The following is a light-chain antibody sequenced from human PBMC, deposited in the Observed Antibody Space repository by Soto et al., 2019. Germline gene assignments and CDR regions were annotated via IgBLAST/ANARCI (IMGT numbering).Light chain of an antibody. CDR1: LGIGSA. J-gene: IGKJ4*01. CDR2: DAS. Sequence: AIQLTQSPSSLSASIGDRVTIICRARLGIGSALAWYQQAPGNPPKLLIFDASTLENGVPSRFSGGGSGTDFTLTISSLQPEDFATYYCLLFNTYPQAFGGGTKVEIK. V-gene: IGKV1-13*02. CDR3: LLFNTYPQA.